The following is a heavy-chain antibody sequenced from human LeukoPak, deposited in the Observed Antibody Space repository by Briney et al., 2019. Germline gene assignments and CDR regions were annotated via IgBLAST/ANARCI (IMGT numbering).Heavy chain of an antibody. J-gene: IGHJ4*02. D-gene: IGHD6-19*01. CDR1: GFTFSSYA. CDR2: ISGSGTGT. V-gene: IGHV3-23*01. CDR3: AKASSDSTGWSYY. Sequence: GGSLRLSCAGSGFTFSSYAMSWVRQSPGKGLEWVSGISGSGTGTSYADSVKGRFTISRDNSKSTLYLQMNSLKFEDTAVYYCAKASSDSTGWSYYWGQGTLVTVSS.